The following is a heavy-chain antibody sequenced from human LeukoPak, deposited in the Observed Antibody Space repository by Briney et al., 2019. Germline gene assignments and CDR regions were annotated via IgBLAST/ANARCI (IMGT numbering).Heavy chain of an antibody. CDR1: GFTFGDYA. J-gene: IGHJ4*02. V-gene: IGHV3-49*03. CDR3: TRVGSSWYHFYGY. D-gene: IGHD6-13*01. Sequence: GGSLRLSCTASGFTFGDYAMSWFRQAPGKGLEWVGFIRSKAYGGTTEYAASVKGRFTISRDDSKSIAYLQMNSLKTEDTAVYYCTRVGSSWYHFYGYWGQGTLVTVSS. CDR2: IRSKAYGGTT.